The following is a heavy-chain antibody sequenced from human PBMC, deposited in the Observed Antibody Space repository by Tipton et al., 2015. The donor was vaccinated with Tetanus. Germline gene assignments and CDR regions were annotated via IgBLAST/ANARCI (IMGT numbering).Heavy chain of an antibody. J-gene: IGHJ4*02. D-gene: IGHD3-10*01. Sequence: GLVKPSQTLSLTCAVSGGSISSGGYSWSWIRQPPGKGLEWIGYIYHSGSTYYNPSLKSRVTISVDRSKNQFSLKLSSVTAADTAVFYCARVVIWFGAPPSHFDYWGQGTLVTVSS. CDR2: IYHSGST. V-gene: IGHV4-30-2*01. CDR1: GGSISSGGYS. CDR3: ARVVIWFGAPPSHFDY.